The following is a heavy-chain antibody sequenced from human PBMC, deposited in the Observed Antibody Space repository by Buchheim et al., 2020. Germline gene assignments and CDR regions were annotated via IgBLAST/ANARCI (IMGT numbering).Heavy chain of an antibody. CDR3: AKGVTMIVVVMYYFDY. J-gene: IGHJ4*02. D-gene: IGHD3-22*01. CDR2: ISGSGGST. V-gene: IGHV3-23*01. Sequence: EVQLLESGGGLVQPGGSLRLSCAASGFTFSSYAMSWVRQAPGKGLEWVSAISGSGGSTYYADSVTGRFTISRDNSKTTLYLQMNSLRAEDTAVYYCAKGVTMIVVVMYYFDYWGQGTL. CDR1: GFTFSSYA.